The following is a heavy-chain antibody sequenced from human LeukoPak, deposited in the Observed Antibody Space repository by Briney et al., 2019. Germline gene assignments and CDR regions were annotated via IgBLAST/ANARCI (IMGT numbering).Heavy chain of an antibody. CDR2: ISSSSSYI. Sequence: NSGGSLRLSCAASGFTFSSYSMNWVRQAPGKGLEWVSSISSSSSYIHYADSVKGRFTISRDNAKNSLYLQMNSLRAEDTAVYYCARDVRTGWGFWSYDYGRWFDPWGQGTLVTVSS. CDR1: GFTFSSYS. D-gene: IGHD4-17*01. CDR3: ARDVRTGWGFWSYDYGRWFDP. J-gene: IGHJ5*02. V-gene: IGHV3-21*01.